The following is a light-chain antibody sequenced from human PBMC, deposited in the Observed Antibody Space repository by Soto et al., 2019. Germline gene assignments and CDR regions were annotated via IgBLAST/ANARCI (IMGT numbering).Light chain of an antibody. V-gene: IGKV3-11*01. CDR2: DAS. Sequence: EIVLTQSPATLSLSPGERATLSCRASQSVSSYLAWYQQKPGQAPRLLIYDASNRATGIPARFSGSGSGTDFPLTISSLQSEDFALYYCQQRSNWPLTFGGGTKVELK. CDR3: QQRSNWPLT. J-gene: IGKJ4*01. CDR1: QSVSSY.